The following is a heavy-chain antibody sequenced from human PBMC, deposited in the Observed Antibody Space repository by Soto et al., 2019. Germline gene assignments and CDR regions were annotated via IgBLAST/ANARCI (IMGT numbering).Heavy chain of an antibody. J-gene: IGHJ5*02. CDR2: ISAYNGNT. Sequence: ASVKVSCKASGYTFTSYGISWVRQAPGQGLEWMGWISAYNGNTNYAQKLQGRVTMTTDTSTSTAYMELRSLRSDDTAVYYCARGSGRVGALNDWYDPWGQGTLVTVSS. V-gene: IGHV1-18*01. CDR3: ARGSGRVGALNDWYDP. CDR1: GYTFTSYG. D-gene: IGHD1-26*01.